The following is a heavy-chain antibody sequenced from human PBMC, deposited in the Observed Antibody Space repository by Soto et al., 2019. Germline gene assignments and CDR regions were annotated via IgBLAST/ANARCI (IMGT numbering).Heavy chain of an antibody. CDR1: GFTFNNYA. V-gene: IGHV3-23*01. CDR3: TRAAISMVRGTDNWFDP. J-gene: IGHJ5*02. D-gene: IGHD3-10*01. CDR2: ISGNGIST. Sequence: GGSLRLSCAASGFTFNNYAMSWVRQAPGKGLEWVSAISGNGISTYYADSVRGRVTISRDNSENTLFLQMNRLRADDTAVYYCTRAAISMVRGTDNWFDPWGQGTLVTVSS.